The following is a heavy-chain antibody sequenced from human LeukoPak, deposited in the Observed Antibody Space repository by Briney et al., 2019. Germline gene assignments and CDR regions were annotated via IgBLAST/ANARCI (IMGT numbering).Heavy chain of an antibody. CDR3: ARDADDSSGYFGPGAFDI. D-gene: IGHD3-22*01. J-gene: IGHJ3*02. V-gene: IGHV3-66*01. CDR1: GFTVSSNY. Sequence: PGGSLRLSCAASGFTVSSNYVSWVRQAPGKGLEWVSVIYSGGSTYYADSVKGRFTISRDNSKNTLYLQMNSLRAEDTAVYYCARDADDSSGYFGPGAFDIWGQGTMVTVSS. CDR2: IYSGGST.